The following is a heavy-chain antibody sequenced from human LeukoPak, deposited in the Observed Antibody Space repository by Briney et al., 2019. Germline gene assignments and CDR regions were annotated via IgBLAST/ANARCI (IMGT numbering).Heavy chain of an antibody. CDR1: GESSFSNYY. Sequence: SETLSLTCAVYGESSFSNYYWRWIRQTPGGALEWIGEINHSGYTNYNPSLKSRVTLSIDTSENQFSLRLNSVTAADTAVYYCSRQVVGNDYWGQGTLVTVSS. J-gene: IGHJ4*02. CDR2: INHSGYT. V-gene: IGHV4-34*01. D-gene: IGHD3-22*01. CDR3: SRQVVGNDY.